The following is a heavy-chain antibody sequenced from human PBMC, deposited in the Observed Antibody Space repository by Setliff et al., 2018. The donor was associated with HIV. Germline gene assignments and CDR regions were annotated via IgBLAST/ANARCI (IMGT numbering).Heavy chain of an antibody. CDR3: ARGWGAERWLQLDPRHFDL. Sequence: ASVKVSCKASGYTFTSYEINWVRQATGQGLEWMGWMNPNSGNTGYAQEFQGRVTMTRNTSISTAYMELSSLRSEDTAVYYCARGWGAERWLQLDPRHFDLWGRGTLVTVSS. CDR2: MNPNSGNT. CDR1: GYTFTSYE. V-gene: IGHV1-8*02. J-gene: IGHJ2*01. D-gene: IGHD5-12*01.